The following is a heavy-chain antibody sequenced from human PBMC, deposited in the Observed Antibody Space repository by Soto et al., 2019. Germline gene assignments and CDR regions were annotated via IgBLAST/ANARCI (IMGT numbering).Heavy chain of an antibody. CDR2: IYHSGST. CDR3: ARAYGSGSYHFDY. D-gene: IGHD3-10*01. J-gene: IGHJ4*02. CDR1: SGSISSSNW. V-gene: IGHV4-4*02. Sequence: PSETLSLTCAVSSGSISSSNWWSWVRQPPGKGLEWIGEIYHSGSTNYNPSLKSRVTISVDKSKNQFSLKLSSVTAADTAVYYCARAYGSGSYHFDYWGQGTLVTVSS.